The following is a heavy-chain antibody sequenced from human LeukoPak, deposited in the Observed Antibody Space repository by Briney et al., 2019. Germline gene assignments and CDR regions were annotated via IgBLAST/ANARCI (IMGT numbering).Heavy chain of an antibody. V-gene: IGHV4-34*01. D-gene: IGHD3-3*01. J-gene: IGHJ6*02. CDR2: INHSGST. CDR1: GGSFSGYY. Sequence: SETLSLTCAVYGGSFSGYYWSWIRQPPGKGLEWIGEINHSGSTNYNPSLKSRVTISVDTSKNQFSLKLSSVTAADTAVYYCARGRYYDFWSGSNYGMDVWGQGTTVTVSS. CDR3: ARGRYYDFWSGSNYGMDV.